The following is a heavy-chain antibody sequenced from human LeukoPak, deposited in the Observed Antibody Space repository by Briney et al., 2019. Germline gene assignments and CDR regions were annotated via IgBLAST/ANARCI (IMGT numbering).Heavy chain of an antibody. CDR1: GGSISSSRYY. CDR2: IYTSGST. D-gene: IGHD3-22*01. Sequence: SETLSLTRTVSGGSISSSRYYWGWIRQPAGKGLEWIGRIYTSGSTNYNPSLKSRVTMSVDTSKNQFSLKLSSVTAADTAVYYCASATVAEPYYDSSGYYYHPGYFDYWGQGTLVTVSS. CDR3: ASATVAEPYYDSSGYYYHPGYFDY. V-gene: IGHV4-61*02. J-gene: IGHJ4*02.